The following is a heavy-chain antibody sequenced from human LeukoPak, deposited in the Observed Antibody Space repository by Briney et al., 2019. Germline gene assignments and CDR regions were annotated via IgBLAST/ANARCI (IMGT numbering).Heavy chain of an antibody. CDR3: ARTSANWNDLATFDY. CDR1: GFTFSNYW. CDR2: INIDESTA. V-gene: IGHV3-74*01. D-gene: IGHD1-20*01. J-gene: IGHJ4*02. Sequence: GGSLRLSCVASGFTFSNYWLHWVRQAPGKGLVLVSRINIDESTANYADSVKGRFTISRDNAKNLLYLQMNSLRAEDTAVYYCARTSANWNDLATFDYWGQGTLVTVSS.